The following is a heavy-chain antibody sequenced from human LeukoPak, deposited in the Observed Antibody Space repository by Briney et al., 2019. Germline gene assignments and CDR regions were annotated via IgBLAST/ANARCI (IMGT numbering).Heavy chain of an antibody. J-gene: IGHJ3*02. CDR1: GDTFSSYG. D-gene: IGHD1-7*01. V-gene: IGHV1-69*05. CDR2: IIPIIGTA. Sequence: GASVKVSCKASGDTFSSYGISWVRQAPGQGLEWMGGIIPIIGTANYAQKFQGRVTITTDESTSTAYMELSSLRSEDTAVYYCARVTTGTTYDDAFDIWGQGTMFTVSS. CDR3: ARVTTGTTYDDAFDI.